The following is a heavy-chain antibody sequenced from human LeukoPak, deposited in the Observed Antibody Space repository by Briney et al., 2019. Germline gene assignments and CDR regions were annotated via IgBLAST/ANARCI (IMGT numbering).Heavy chain of an antibody. CDR1: GYTLTDYY. J-gene: IGHJ4*02. D-gene: IGHD3-22*01. Sequence: ASVKVSCKASGYTLTDYYMHWVRQAPGQGLEWMGRINPNSGGTNYAQKFQGRITMTRDTSISTVYMELSRLRSDDTAVFYCARVGYYESSGYYEYWGQGTLVTVSS. CDR3: ARVGYYESSGYYEY. V-gene: IGHV1-2*06. CDR2: INPNSGGT.